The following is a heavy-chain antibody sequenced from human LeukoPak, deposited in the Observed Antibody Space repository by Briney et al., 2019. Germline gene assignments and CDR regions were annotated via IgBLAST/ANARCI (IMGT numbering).Heavy chain of an antibody. J-gene: IGHJ4*02. D-gene: IGHD6-13*01. CDR3: AAMEYSSSWQEY. V-gene: IGHV4-34*01. CDR2: INHSGST. Sequence: SETLSLTCAVYGGSFSGYYWSWIRHPPGKGLEWIGEINHSGSTNYNPSLKSRVTISVDTSKNQCSLKLSSVTAADTAVYYCAAMEYSSSWQEYWGQGTLVTVSS. CDR1: GGSFSGYY.